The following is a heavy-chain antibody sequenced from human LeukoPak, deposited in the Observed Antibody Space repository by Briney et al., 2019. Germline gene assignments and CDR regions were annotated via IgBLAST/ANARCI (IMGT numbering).Heavy chain of an antibody. CDR1: GGSIRSGGYY. CDR3: ARIDYADYVLGGMDV. V-gene: IGHV4-30-4*01. J-gene: IGHJ6*04. CDR2: IFYSGSA. Sequence: SETLSLTCTVSGGSIRSGGYYWNWIRQPPGKDLEWIGYIFYSGSAYYNPSLKSRVTISVDTSKNQFSLKLTSVTAADTAVYYCARIDYADYVLGGMDVWGKGTTVTVSS. D-gene: IGHD4-17*01.